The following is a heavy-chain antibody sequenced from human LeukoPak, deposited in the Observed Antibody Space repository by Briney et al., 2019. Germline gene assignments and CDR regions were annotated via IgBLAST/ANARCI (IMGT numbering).Heavy chain of an antibody. Sequence: GGSLRLSCAASGFTFSSYAVGWVRQPPGKGLEWVSAIRGSGGSTYHADSVKGRFTISIDNSKNTLYLQRNSRRAEGTAVYYCAKYLSKWALAALVLWGQGTLVSVSS. CDR2: IRGSGGST. CDR3: AKYLSKWALAALVL. J-gene: IGHJ4*02. CDR1: GFTFSSYA. D-gene: IGHD1-26*01. V-gene: IGHV3-23*01.